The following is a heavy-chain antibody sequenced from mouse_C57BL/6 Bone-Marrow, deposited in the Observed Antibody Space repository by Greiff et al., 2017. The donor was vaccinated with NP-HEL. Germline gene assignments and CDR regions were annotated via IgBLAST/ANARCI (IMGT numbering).Heavy chain of an antibody. CDR3: ARRYDYDEGDAMDY. CDR2: ISNLAYSI. J-gene: IGHJ4*01. CDR1: GFTFSDYG. Sequence: EVHLVESGGGLVQPGGSLKLSCAASGFTFSDYGMAWVRQAPRKGPEWVAFISNLAYSIYYADTVTGRFTISRENVKNTLYLEMSSLRSEDTAMYYCARRYDYDEGDAMDYWGQGTSVTVSS. D-gene: IGHD2-4*01. V-gene: IGHV5-15*01.